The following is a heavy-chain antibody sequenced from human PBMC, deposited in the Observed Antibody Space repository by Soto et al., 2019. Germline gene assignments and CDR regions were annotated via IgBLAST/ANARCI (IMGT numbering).Heavy chain of an antibody. J-gene: IGHJ4*02. CDR3: ARRDVLRFLEWFGYYFDY. CDR2: INHSGST. CDR1: GGSFSGYY. D-gene: IGHD3-3*01. Sequence: PSETLSLTCAVYGGSFSGYYWGWIRQPPGKGLEWIGEINHSGSTNYNPSLKSRVTISVDTSKNQFSLKLSSVTAADTAVYYCARRDVLRFLEWFGYYFDYWGQGTLVTVSS. V-gene: IGHV4-34*01.